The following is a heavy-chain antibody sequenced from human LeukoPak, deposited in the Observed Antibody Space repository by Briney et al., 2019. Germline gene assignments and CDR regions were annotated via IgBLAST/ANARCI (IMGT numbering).Heavy chain of an antibody. CDR1: GFTFRDYW. J-gene: IGHJ3*01. D-gene: IGHD5-12*01. Sequence: GGSLRLSCAASGFTFRDYWIHWVRQAPGMGLAWVGRIDNDGSDTIYADSVKGRFTVFRDNAKNTLFLQMNSLRAEDTAVYFCARGGFSHGFDVWGQGTVVTVSS. V-gene: IGHV3-74*01. CDR3: ARGGFSHGFDV. CDR2: IDNDGSDT.